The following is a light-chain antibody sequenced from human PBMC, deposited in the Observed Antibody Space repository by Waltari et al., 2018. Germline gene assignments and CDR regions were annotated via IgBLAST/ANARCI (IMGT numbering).Light chain of an antibody. CDR2: DTS. CDR1: QSVTNY. J-gene: IGKJ4*01. V-gene: IGKV3-11*01. Sequence: EIVLTQSPAILSLSPGERASLSCRASQSVTNYLAWYQQKPGQAPRLLIYDTSNRATRIPARFSGSGFGTDFTLTISSLEPEDFAVYYCQQRRDWPLTFGGGTKVEIK. CDR3: QQRRDWPLT.